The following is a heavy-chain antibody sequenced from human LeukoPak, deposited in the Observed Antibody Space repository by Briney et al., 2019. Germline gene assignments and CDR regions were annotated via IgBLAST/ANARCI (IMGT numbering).Heavy chain of an antibody. CDR1: GGSISSGGYS. V-gene: IGHV4-30-2*01. Sequence: PPQTLSLTCAVSGGSISSGGYSWSWIRQPPGKGLEWIGYIYHSGSTYYNPSLKSRVTISVDRSKNQFSLKLSSVTAADTAVYYCARGANYYDSSGYQRGDNWFDPWGQGTLVTVSS. J-gene: IGHJ5*02. CDR2: IYHSGST. CDR3: ARGANYYDSSGYQRGDNWFDP. D-gene: IGHD3-22*01.